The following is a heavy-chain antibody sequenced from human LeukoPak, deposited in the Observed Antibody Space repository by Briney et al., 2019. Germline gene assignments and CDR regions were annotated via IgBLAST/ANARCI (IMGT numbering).Heavy chain of an antibody. CDR1: GFTFSSYW. CDR2: INTDGSST. CDR3: ARDPDDFWSGYSYFDY. J-gene: IGHJ4*02. Sequence: GGSLRLSCAASGFTFSSYWMHWVRQAPGKGLVWVSRINTDGSSTSYADSVKGRFAISRDNAKNTLYLQMNSLRAEDTAVYYCARDPDDFWSGYSYFDYWGQGTLVTVSS. V-gene: IGHV3-74*01. D-gene: IGHD3-3*01.